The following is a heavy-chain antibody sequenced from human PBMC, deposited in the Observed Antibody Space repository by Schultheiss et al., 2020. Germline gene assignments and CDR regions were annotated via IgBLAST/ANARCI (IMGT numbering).Heavy chain of an antibody. V-gene: IGHV4-59*12. CDR2: IYYSGST. Sequence: GSLRLSCAASGFTFSSYSMNWVRQAPGKGLEWIGYIYYSGSTYYNPSLKSRVTISVDTSKNQFSLKLSSVTAADTAVYYCARAPITMVRGFDPWGQGTLVTVSS. CDR3: ARAPITMVRGFDP. D-gene: IGHD3-10*01. J-gene: IGHJ5*02. CDR1: GFTFSSYS.